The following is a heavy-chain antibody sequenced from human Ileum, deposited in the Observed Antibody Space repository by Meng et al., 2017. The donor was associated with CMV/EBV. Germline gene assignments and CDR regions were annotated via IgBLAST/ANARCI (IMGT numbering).Heavy chain of an antibody. J-gene: IGHJ1*01. CDR1: GEPLNGFF. Sequence: VQLPQWGGGLLKPSETLSLTCSVSGEPLNGFFCSWIRQPPGRGLEWIGEVNNRGRTNYNPSLKSRLTISIDTSKRQLSLMVTSVTAADSAIYYCASGRLQFTPSALQHWGPGTLVTVSS. CDR2: VNNRGRT. D-gene: IGHD5-24*01. CDR3: ASGRLQFTPSALQH. V-gene: IGHV4-34*02.